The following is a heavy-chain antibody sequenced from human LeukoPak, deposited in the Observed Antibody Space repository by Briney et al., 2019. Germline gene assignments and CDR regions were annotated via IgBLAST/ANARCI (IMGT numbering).Heavy chain of an antibody. J-gene: IGHJ3*02. CDR3: ARDVVGVVIASEDAFDI. D-gene: IGHD2-21*01. V-gene: IGHV4-30-4*08. CDR2: IYYSGST. Sequence: SETLSLTCTVSGGSISSGDYYWSWIRQPPGKGLEWIGYIYYSGSTYYNPSLKSRVTISVDTSKNQFSLKLSSVTAADTAVYYCARDVVGVVIASEDAFDIWGQGTMVTVSS. CDR1: GGSISSGDYY.